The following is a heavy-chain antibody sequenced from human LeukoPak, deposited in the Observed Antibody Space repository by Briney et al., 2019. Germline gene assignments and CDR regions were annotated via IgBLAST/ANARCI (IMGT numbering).Heavy chain of an antibody. V-gene: IGHV4-31*03. Sequence: PSETLSLTCTVSGGYINSDGYYWSWIRPHPGKGLEWIGHIYYNGNTFYNPSLTSRLTMSVDTSMTQFSLDLTSVTAADTAVYFCARVSSVPRRGYYSYYVDVWGKGTTVTVSS. CDR3: ARVSSVPRRGYYSYYVDV. D-gene: IGHD3/OR15-3a*01. CDR2: IYYNGNT. CDR1: GGYINSDGYY. J-gene: IGHJ6*03.